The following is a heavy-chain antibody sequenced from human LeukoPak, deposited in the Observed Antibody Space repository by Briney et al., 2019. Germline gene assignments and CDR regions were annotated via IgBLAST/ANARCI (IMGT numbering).Heavy chain of an antibody. D-gene: IGHD5-24*01. CDR2: INQEGSEK. CDR3: ARERDGRFFDY. Sequence: GGSLRLSCAVSGLTFRSFWMSWVRQAPGKGLEWVANINQEGSEKYFVDSVKGRFTISRDNAQNSLHLQMNTLTAEDTAVSSCARERDGRFFDYWGQGTLVTVSS. CDR1: GLTFRSFW. J-gene: IGHJ4*02. V-gene: IGHV3-7*01.